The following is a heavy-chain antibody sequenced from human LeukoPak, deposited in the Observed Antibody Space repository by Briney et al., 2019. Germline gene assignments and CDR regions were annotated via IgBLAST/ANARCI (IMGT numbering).Heavy chain of an antibody. CDR1: GFTFDDYA. Sequence: TGRSLRLSCAASGFTFDDYAMHWVRQAPGKGLEWVSGISWNSGSIGYADSVKGRFTISRDNAKNSLYLQMNSLRAEDTAVYYCARVSITFGGVIGYGYMDVWGKGTTVTVSS. V-gene: IGHV3-9*01. J-gene: IGHJ6*03. CDR3: ARVSITFGGVIGYGYMDV. D-gene: IGHD3-16*02. CDR2: ISWNSGSI.